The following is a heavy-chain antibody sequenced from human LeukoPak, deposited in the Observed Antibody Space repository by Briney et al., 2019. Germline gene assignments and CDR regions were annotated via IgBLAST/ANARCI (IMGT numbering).Heavy chain of an antibody. CDR3: AREQQQLADY. CDR2: ISGDGVST. J-gene: IGHJ4*02. V-gene: IGHV3-43*02. CDR1: GLPIGDFA. Sequence: GSLRLSCVASGLPIGDFAMHWVRQAPGQGLEWVSLISGDGVSTFFADSVKGRIIISRDNSKNTLYLQLNNLRAEDTAMYYCAREQQQLADYWGQGTLVTVSS. D-gene: IGHD6-13*01.